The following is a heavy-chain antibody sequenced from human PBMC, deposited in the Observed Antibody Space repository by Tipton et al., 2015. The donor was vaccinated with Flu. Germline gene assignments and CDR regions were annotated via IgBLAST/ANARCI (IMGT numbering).Heavy chain of an antibody. CDR3: ARGWFGELDYYYMDV. D-gene: IGHD3-10*01. Sequence: TLSLTCTVSGGSISSYYWSWIRQPPGKGLEWIGYIYTSGSTNYNPSLKSRVTMSVDTSKNQFSLKLSSVTAADTAVYYCARGWFGELDYYYMDVWGKGTTVTVSS. CDR1: GGSISSYY. CDR2: IYTSGST. V-gene: IGHV4-4*08. J-gene: IGHJ6*03.